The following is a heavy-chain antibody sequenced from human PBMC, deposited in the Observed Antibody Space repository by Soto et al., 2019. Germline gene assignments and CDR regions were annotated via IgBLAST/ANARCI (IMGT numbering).Heavy chain of an antibody. D-gene: IGHD3-9*01. J-gene: IGHJ3*02. CDR3: AREYYDILTGSNDAFDI. V-gene: IGHV4-30-2*06. CDR1: GGSITSGGYS. CDR2: TYQSGSA. Sequence: PSETLSLTCTVSGGSITSGGYSWTWIRQSPGKGLEWIGYTYQSGSAYYNPSLKSRVTISVDRSKNQFSLNLTSMTAADTAVYYCAREYYDILTGSNDAFDIWGQGTMVTVSS.